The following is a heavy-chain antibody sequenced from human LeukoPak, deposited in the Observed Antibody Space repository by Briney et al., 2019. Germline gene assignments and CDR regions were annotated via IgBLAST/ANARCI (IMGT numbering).Heavy chain of an antibody. Sequence: GASVKVSCKASGGTFSSYAISWVRQAPGQGLEWMGRIIPIFGTANYAQKFQGRGTITTDESTSTAYMELSSLRSEDTAVYYCATYLGSGSYYFDYWGQGTLVTVSS. CDR2: IIPIFGTA. CDR1: GGTFSSYA. J-gene: IGHJ4*02. D-gene: IGHD3-10*01. V-gene: IGHV1-69*05. CDR3: ATYLGSGSYYFDY.